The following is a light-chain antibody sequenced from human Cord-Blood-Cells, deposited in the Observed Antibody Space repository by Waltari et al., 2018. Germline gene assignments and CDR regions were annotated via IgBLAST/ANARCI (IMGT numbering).Light chain of an antibody. CDR1: SRDVGGYNY. Sequence: QSALTQPASVSGSPGQSITISCTGTSRDVGGYNYVSWYQQPPGKAPKLMIYEVSNRPSGVSKRFSGSESGNTASLTISGLQAEDEADYYCSSYTSSSTLVFGTGTKVTVL. CDR3: SSYTSSSTLV. V-gene: IGLV2-14*01. CDR2: EVS. J-gene: IGLJ1*01.